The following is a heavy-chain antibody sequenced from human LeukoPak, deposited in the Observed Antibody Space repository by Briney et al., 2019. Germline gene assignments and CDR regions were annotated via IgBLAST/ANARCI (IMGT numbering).Heavy chain of an antibody. CDR2: ISSSSSNYI. J-gene: IGHJ4*02. Sequence: PGGSLRLSCAASGFTFSSHSMTWVRQAPGKGLEWVSSISSSSSNYIYYADSVKGRFTISRDNAKNSLYLQANSLRAEDTAVYYCARGRPLLYSSGWSSDYWGQGALVTVSS. V-gene: IGHV3-21*01. D-gene: IGHD6-19*01. CDR3: ARGRPLLYSSGWSSDY. CDR1: GFTFSSHS.